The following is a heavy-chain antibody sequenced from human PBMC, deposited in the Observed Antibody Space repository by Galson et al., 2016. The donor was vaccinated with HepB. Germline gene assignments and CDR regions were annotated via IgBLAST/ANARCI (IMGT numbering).Heavy chain of an antibody. CDR3: ARDRHQYSSGWYVGGMDV. CDR1: GYTFTSYG. Sequence: SVKVSCKASGYTFTSYGISWVRQAPGQRLEWMGWISAYNGNTNYAQKLQGRVTMTTDTSTSTAYMELRSLRSDDTAVYYCARDRHQYSSGWYVGGMDVWGQGTTVTVSS. D-gene: IGHD6-19*01. J-gene: IGHJ6*02. CDR2: ISAYNGNT. V-gene: IGHV1-18*01.